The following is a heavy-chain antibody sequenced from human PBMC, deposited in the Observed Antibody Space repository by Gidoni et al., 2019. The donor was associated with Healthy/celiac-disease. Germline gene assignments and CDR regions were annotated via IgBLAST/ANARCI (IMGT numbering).Heavy chain of an antibody. V-gene: IGHV1-24*01. J-gene: IGHJ4*02. D-gene: IGHD2-2*01. CDR1: GYTLTALS. CDR3: ATTATGYCSSTSCYAFGY. Sequence: QVQLVQSGAEVKKPGASVTVSCKVSGYTLTALSMHWVRQAPGKGLEWMGGFDPEDGETIYAQKFQGRVTMTEDTSTDTAYMELSSLRSEDTAVYYCATTATGYCSSTSCYAFGYWGQGTLVTVSS. CDR2: FDPEDGET.